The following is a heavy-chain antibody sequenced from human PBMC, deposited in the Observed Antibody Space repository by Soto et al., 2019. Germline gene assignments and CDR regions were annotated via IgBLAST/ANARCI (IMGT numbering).Heavy chain of an antibody. J-gene: IGHJ6*02. CDR2: IIPIFGTA. CDR1: GGAFSSYA. CDR3: ARDPYYYDSSGYSVYGMDV. Sequence: KVSCKASGGAFSSYAISLVRQARGQVLEWMGGIIPIFGTANYAQKFQGRVTITADKSTSTAYMELSSLRSEDTAVYYCARDPYYYDSSGYSVYGMDVWGQGTTVTVSS. D-gene: IGHD3-22*01. V-gene: IGHV1-69*06.